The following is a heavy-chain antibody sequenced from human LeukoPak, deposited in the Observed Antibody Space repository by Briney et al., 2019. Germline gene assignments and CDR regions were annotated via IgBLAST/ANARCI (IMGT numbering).Heavy chain of an antibody. J-gene: IGHJ4*02. V-gene: IGHV3-43*02. CDR3: AKESGKFDY. CDR2: ISADGGST. CDR1: GLTFHDYA. Sequence: GGSLRLSCVASGLTFHDYAMHWVRLAPGKGLEWVSLISADGGSTFYADSVRGRFSISRDNSKNSLYLQMNSLRTEDTAMYYCAKESGKFDYWGQGTLVAVSS.